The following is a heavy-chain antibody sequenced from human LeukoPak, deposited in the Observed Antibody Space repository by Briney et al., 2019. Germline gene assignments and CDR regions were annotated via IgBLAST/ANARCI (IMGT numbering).Heavy chain of an antibody. CDR2: ISSSSSYI. J-gene: IGHJ4*02. V-gene: IGHV3-21*01. CDR3: ARDLSGGDYVWGTYPTGFDY. Sequence: GGSLRLSCAASGFTFSSYSMNWVRQAPGKGLEWVSSISSSSSYIYYADSVKGRFTISRDNAKNSLYLQMNSLRAEDTAVYYCARDLSGGDYVWGTYPTGFDYWGQGTLVTVSS. CDR1: GFTFSSYS. D-gene: IGHD3-16*01.